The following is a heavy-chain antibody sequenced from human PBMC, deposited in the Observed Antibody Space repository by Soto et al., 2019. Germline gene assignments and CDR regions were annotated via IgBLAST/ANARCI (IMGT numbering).Heavy chain of an antibody. CDR2: ISSSSSYI. J-gene: IGHJ6*02. D-gene: IGHD2-2*02. V-gene: IGHV3-21*01. CDR1: GFTFSSYS. CDR3: ARDFCVGTSCYIIDYYYGMDV. Sequence: GGSLRLSCAASGFTFSSYSMNWVRQAPGKGLEWVSSISSSSSYIYYADSVKGRFTISRDNAKNSLYLQMNSLRAEDTAVYYCARDFCVGTSCYIIDYYYGMDVWGQGTTVTVSS.